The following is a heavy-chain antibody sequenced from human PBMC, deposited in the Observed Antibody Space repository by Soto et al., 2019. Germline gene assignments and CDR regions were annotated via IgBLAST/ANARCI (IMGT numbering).Heavy chain of an antibody. Sequence: ASVKVSCKASGYTFTGYYLHWIRQAPGQGLQWMGWMRPDSGGANYAQKFQGRVSMTRDTSTSTFYMELSRLASDDTAVYYCARDPHVGVYDYWGQGTQVTSPQ. CDR1: GYTFTGYY. V-gene: IGHV1-2*02. D-gene: IGHD3-16*01. CDR3: ARDPHVGVYDY. CDR2: MRPDSGGA. J-gene: IGHJ4*02.